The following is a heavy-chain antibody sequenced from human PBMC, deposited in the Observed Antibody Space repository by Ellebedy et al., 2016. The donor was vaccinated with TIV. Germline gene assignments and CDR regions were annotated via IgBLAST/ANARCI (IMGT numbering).Heavy chain of an antibody. CDR2: ISSSSSTM. D-gene: IGHD1-26*01. CDR3: ARASSREDLA. Sequence: GGSLRLXXAASGFTFSSYNMHWVRQAPGKGLEWLSYISSSSSTMTYADSVKGRFTISRDNAKNSLYLQMNSLRDEDTGIYYCARASSREDLAWGQGTLVTVSS. V-gene: IGHV3-48*02. J-gene: IGHJ5*02. CDR1: GFTFSSYN.